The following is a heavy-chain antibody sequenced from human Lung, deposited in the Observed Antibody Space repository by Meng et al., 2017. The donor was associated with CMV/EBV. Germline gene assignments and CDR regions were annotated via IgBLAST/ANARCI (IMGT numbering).Heavy chain of an antibody. CDR1: GGTFSSYA. Sequence: SXXVSXKASGGTFSSYAISWVRQAPGQGLEWMGGIIPILGIANYAQKFQGRVTITADKSTSTAYMELSSLRSEDTAVYYCARAIIRGVPAVDYYYGMDVXGQGXTVTVSS. CDR2: IIPILGIA. CDR3: ARAIIRGVPAVDYYYGMDV. V-gene: IGHV1-69*10. J-gene: IGHJ6*02. D-gene: IGHD2-2*01.